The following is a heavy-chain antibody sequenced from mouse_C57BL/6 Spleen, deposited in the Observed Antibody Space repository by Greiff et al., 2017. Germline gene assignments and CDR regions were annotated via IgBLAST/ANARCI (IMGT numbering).Heavy chain of an antibody. D-gene: IGHD2-4*01. V-gene: IGHV14-1*01. CDR3: TTADYDGYYYLDF. CDR1: GFNITDYY. CDR2: IDPEDGDT. J-gene: IGHJ1*03. Sequence: EVQLQQSGAELVRPGASVKLSCTASGFNITDYYMHWVKQRPEQGLEWIGRIDPEDGDTKYAPKFQGKATMTADKSSSTAYLQLSSLTSEDSAVYYCTTADYDGYYYLDFWGTGTTVTVSS.